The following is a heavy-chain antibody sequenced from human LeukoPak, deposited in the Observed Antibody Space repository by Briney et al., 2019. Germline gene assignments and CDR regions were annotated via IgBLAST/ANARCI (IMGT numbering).Heavy chain of an antibody. J-gene: IGHJ4*02. CDR2: IYYSGST. V-gene: IGHV4-39*01. CDR1: GGSISSSSYY. CDR3: ARVGLTDSDY. D-gene: IGHD3-9*01. Sequence: SETLSLTCTVSGGSISSSSYYWGWIRQPPGKGLEWIGSIYYSGSTYYNPSPKSRVTISVDTSKNQFSLKLSSVTAADTAVYYCARVGLTDSDYWGQGTLVTVSS.